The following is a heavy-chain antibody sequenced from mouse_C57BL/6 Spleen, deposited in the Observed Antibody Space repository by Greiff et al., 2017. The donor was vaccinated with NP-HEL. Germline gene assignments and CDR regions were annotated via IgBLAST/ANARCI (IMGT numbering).Heavy chain of an antibody. CDR3: ARTYGNYEDAMDY. V-gene: IGHV1-76*01. CDR1: GYTFTDYY. Sequence: QVQLQQSGAELVRPGASVKLSCKASGYTFTDYYINWVKQRPGQGLEWIARIYPGSGNTYYNEKFKGKATLTAEKSSSTAYMQLSSLTSEDSAVYFCARTYGNYEDAMDYWGQGTSVTVSS. D-gene: IGHD2-1*01. J-gene: IGHJ4*01. CDR2: IYPGSGNT.